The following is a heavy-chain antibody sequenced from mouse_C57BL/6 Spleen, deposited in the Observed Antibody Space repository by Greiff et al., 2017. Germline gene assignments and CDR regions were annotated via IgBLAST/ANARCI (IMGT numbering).Heavy chain of an antibody. D-gene: IGHD1-1*01. V-gene: IGHV1-55*01. Sequence: QVQLQQSGAELVKPGASVKMSCKASGYTFTSYWITWVKQRPGQGLEWIGDIYPGSGSTNYNEKFKSKATLTVDTSSSTAYMQHSSLTSEDSAVYYCARMGLDGSSYVDYWGQGTTLTVSS. CDR2: IYPGSGST. CDR1: GYTFTSYW. J-gene: IGHJ2*01. CDR3: ARMGLDGSSYVDY.